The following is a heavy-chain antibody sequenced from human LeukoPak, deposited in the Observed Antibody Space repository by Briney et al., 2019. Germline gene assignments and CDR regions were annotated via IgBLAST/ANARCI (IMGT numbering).Heavy chain of an antibody. CDR3: ARDPTYYDYVWGSYRRVHKFDY. Sequence: ASVKVSCKASGYTFTSYGISWVRQAPGQGLEWMGWISAYNGNTNYAQKLQGRVTMTTDTSTSTAHMELRSLRSDDTAVYYCARDPTYYDYVWGSYRRVHKFDYWGQGTLVTVSS. J-gene: IGHJ4*02. CDR2: ISAYNGNT. CDR1: GYTFTSYG. V-gene: IGHV1-18*01. D-gene: IGHD3-16*02.